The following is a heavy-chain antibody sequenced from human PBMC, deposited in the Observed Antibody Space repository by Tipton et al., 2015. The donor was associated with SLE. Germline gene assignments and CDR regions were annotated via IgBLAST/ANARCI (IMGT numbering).Heavy chain of an antibody. D-gene: IGHD2-15*01. CDR1: GGSISSYY. J-gene: IGHJ6*02. Sequence: TLSLICNVSGGSISSYYWSWIRQPPGKGLEWIGYIYYSGSTNYNPSLKSRLTISVDTSKNQFSLKLSSVTAADTAVYYCARLRLPQTDYYYYGLDVWGQGTTVTVSS. V-gene: IGHV4-59*01. CDR2: IYYSGST. CDR3: ARLRLPQTDYYYYGLDV.